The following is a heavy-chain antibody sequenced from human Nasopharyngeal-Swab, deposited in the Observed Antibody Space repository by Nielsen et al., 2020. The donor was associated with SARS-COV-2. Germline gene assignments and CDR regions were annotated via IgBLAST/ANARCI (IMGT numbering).Heavy chain of an antibody. J-gene: IGHJ4*02. CDR3: ARRGDYYVSSGYMYYFDY. Sequence: ASVKVSCKASGYTFTSYYMHWVRQAPAQGLEWMGIINPSGCSTSYGQKFQGRVTMTRDTSTSTVYMGLSSLRSEDTAVYYCARRGDYYVSSGYMYYFDYWGQGTLVTVSS. D-gene: IGHD3-22*01. CDR2: INPSGCST. V-gene: IGHV1-46*01. CDR1: GYTFTSYY.